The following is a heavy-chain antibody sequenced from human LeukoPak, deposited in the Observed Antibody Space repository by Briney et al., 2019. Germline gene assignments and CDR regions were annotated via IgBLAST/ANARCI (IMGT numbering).Heavy chain of an antibody. CDR2: IKQDGSEK. Sequence: GGSLRLSCAASGFTFSSYAMTWVRQAPGKGLEWVANIKQDGSEKYYVDSVKGRFTISRDNAKNSLYLQMNSLRAEDTAVYYCARDQVRNCGQGTLVTVSS. J-gene: IGHJ4*02. V-gene: IGHV3-7*01. CDR1: GFTFSSYA. CDR3: ARDQVRN.